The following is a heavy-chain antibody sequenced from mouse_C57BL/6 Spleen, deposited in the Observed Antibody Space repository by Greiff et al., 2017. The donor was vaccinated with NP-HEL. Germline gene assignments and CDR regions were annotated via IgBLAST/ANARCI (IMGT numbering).Heavy chain of an antibody. CDR2: IDPSDSYT. J-gene: IGHJ3*01. Sequence: QVQLQQPGAELVKPGASVKLSCKASGYTFTSYWMQWVKQRPGQGLEWIGEIDPSDSYTNYNQKFKGKATLTVDTSSSTAYMQLSSLTSEDSAGYYCAKYYYGIAYWGQGTLVTVSA. V-gene: IGHV1-50*01. CDR1: GYTFTSYW. D-gene: IGHD1-1*01. CDR3: AKYYYGIAY.